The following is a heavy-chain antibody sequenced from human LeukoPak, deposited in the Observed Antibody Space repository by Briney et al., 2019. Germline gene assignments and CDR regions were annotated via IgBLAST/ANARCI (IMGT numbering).Heavy chain of an antibody. CDR1: GGSISSASNY. V-gene: IGHV4-39*01. J-gene: IGHJ4*02. CDR3: ARSTDGTTSSGWYVDY. CDR2: IYCSGST. D-gene: IGHD6-19*01. Sequence: SETLSLTCAVSGGSISSASNYWGWIRQPPGKGLEWIGTIYCSGSTYYNPSLKSRVTISIDTSKNQFSLRLSSVTATDTAVFYCARSTDGTTSSGWYVDYWGQGTLVTVSS.